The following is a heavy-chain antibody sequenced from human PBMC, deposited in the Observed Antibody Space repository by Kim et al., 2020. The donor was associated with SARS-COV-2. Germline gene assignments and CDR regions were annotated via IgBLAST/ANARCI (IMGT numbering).Heavy chain of an antibody. J-gene: IGHJ6*02. Sequence: GGSLRLSCSASGFTFSSYAMHWVRQAPGKGLEYVSAISSNGGSTYYADSVKGRFTISRDNSKNTLYLQMSSLRAEDTAVYYCVKDAFWCGGDCYSRVGRGYYYGMDVWGQGTTVTVSS. CDR3: VKDAFWCGGDCYSRVGRGYYYGMDV. CDR1: GFTFSSYA. CDR2: ISSNGGST. V-gene: IGHV3-64D*06. D-gene: IGHD2-21*01.